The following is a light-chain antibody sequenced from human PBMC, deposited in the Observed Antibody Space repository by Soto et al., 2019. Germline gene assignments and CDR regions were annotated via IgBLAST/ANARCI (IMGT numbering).Light chain of an antibody. Sequence: QSVLTQPPSVSGAPGQRVTISCTGSSSNIGAGYDVHWYQHLPGTAPQLLIYGNINRPSGVPDRFSGSRSGTSASLAISGLQAEDEADYYCQSYDRSLSVKVFGTGTKLTVL. CDR2: GNI. J-gene: IGLJ1*01. CDR1: SSNIGAGYD. CDR3: QSYDRSLSVKV. V-gene: IGLV1-40*01.